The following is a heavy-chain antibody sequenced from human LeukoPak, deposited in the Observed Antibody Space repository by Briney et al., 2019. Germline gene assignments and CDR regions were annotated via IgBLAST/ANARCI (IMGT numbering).Heavy chain of an antibody. J-gene: IGHJ4*02. CDR2: IKGKTDGGTT. D-gene: IGHD6-19*01. CDR1: AFTFSNAW. CDR3: TTSGPLAVARSRPLKKIFDY. V-gene: IGHV3-15*01. Sequence: GGSLRLSCAASAFTFSNAWMSWVRQAPGKGLEWVGRIKGKTDGGTTDYAAPVKGRFTISRDDSKNTLYLQMNSLKTEDTAVYYCTTSGPLAVARSRPLKKIFDYWGQGTLVTVSS.